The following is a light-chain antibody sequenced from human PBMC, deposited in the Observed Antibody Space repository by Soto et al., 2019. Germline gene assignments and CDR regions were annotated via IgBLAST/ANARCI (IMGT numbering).Light chain of an antibody. CDR2: EVT. CDR1: SSDIGASNS. V-gene: IGLV2-8*01. J-gene: IGLJ1*01. Sequence: QSALTQPPSASGSPGQSVTISCAGSSSDIGASNSVSWYQQHPGKAPKLLISEVTKRPSGVPDRFSGSKSGNTASLAITGLQAEDEADYYCQSYDSSLSGYVFGTGTKLTVL. CDR3: QSYDSSLSGYV.